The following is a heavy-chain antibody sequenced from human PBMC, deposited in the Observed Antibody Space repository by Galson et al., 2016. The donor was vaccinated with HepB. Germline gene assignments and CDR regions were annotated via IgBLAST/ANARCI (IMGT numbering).Heavy chain of an antibody. CDR3: AKSDYDYVWGSYRYMGLLDY. D-gene: IGHD3-16*02. J-gene: IGHJ4*02. CDR1: GFTFSNYA. V-gene: IGHV3-30-3*02. Sequence: SLRLSCAASGFTFSNYAFHWVRQAPVKGLEWLAVISYDGRNKYYADSVKGRFTISRDNSRDTLYLQMNSLRAEDTALYYCAKSDYDYVWGSYRYMGLLDYRGQGTLVTVSS. CDR2: ISYDGRNK.